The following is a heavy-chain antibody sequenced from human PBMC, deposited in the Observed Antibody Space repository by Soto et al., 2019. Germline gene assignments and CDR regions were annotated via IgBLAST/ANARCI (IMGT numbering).Heavy chain of an antibody. CDR1: GFTFSSYA. D-gene: IGHD2-2*02. V-gene: IGHV3-23*01. J-gene: IGHJ4*02. CDR3: AKYGFCSSTTCYTYLDY. Sequence: GGSLRLSCAASGFTFSSYAMSWVRQAPGKGLERVSAISGSGASTYYADSVKGRFTISRDNSKNTLYLQMKSLRAEDTAVYYCAKYGFCSSTTCYTYLDYWGQGTLVTVSS. CDR2: ISGSGAST.